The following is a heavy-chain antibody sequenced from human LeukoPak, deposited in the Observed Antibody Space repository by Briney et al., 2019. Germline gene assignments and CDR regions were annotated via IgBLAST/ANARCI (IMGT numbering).Heavy chain of an antibody. CDR2: IYHSGST. CDR1: GYSISSGYY. J-gene: IGHJ4*02. V-gene: IGHV4-38-2*01. CDR3: ARLDSSGYYYLPYYFDY. Sequence: SETLSLTCAVSGYSISSGYYWGWIRQPPGKGLERIGSIYHSGSTYYNPSLKSRVTISVDTSKNQFSLKLSSVTAADTAVYYCARLDSSGYYYLPYYFDYWGQGTLVTVSS. D-gene: IGHD3-22*01.